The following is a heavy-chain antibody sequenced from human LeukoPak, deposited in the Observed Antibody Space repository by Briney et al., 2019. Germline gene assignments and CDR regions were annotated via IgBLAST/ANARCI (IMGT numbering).Heavy chain of an antibody. V-gene: IGHV3-53*01. CDR3: ARRAGAYSHPYDY. J-gene: IGHJ4*02. Sequence: GGSLRLSCAVSGFTVSSNSMSWVRQAPGKGLEWVSFIYSGVGPHYSDSVKGRFTISRDDSKNTLYLQMNSLRAEDTAVYYCARRAGAYSHPYDYWGQGTLVAVSS. CDR1: GFTVSSNS. CDR2: IYSGVGP. D-gene: IGHD4/OR15-4a*01.